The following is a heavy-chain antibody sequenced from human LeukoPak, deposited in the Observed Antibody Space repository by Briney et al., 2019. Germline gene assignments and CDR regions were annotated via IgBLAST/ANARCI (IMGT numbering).Heavy chain of an antibody. CDR3: ARDGGSGWYALDY. J-gene: IGHJ4*02. CDR1: GFTFSNYA. Sequence: GGSLRLSCAASGFTFSNYAMSWVRQAPGKGLEWVSYMSGSGGSTYYADSVKGRFTISRDNSENTLYLQMNSLRAEDTAVYYCARDGGSGWYALDYWSQGTLVTVSS. CDR2: MSGSGGST. V-gene: IGHV3-23*01. D-gene: IGHD6-19*01.